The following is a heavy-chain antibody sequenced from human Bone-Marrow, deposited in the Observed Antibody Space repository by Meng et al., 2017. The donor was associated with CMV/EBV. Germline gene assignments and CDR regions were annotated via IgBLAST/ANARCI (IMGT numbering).Heavy chain of an antibody. J-gene: IGHJ6*02. CDR1: GFTFSNAW. V-gene: IGHV3-11*04. CDR3: AKNGLYDFWSGYYTGYYYGMAV. D-gene: IGHD3-3*01. CDR2: ISSSGSTI. Sequence: GESLKISCAASGFTFSNAWMSWVRQAPGKGLEWVSYISSSGSTIYYADPVKGRFTISRDNAKNSLYLQMNSLRAEDTAVYYCAKNGLYDFWSGYYTGYYYGMAVWGQGTTVTVSS.